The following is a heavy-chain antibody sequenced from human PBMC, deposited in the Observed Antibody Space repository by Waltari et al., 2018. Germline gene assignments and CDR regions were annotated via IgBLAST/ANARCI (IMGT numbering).Heavy chain of an antibody. V-gene: IGHV4-39*07. Sequence: QLQLQESGPGLVKPSETLSLTCTVSGGSISSSSYYWGWIRQPPGKGLEWIGSIYYSGSTYYNPSLKSRVTISVDTSKNQFSLKLSSVTAADTAVYYCARDQRAVATFDYWGQGTLVTVSS. CDR1: GGSISSSSYY. D-gene: IGHD6-19*01. J-gene: IGHJ4*02. CDR3: ARDQRAVATFDY. CDR2: IYYSGST.